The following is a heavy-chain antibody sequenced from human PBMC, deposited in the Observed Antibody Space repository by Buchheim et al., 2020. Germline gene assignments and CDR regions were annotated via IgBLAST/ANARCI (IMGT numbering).Heavy chain of an antibody. Sequence: QVQLQQWGAGLLKPSETLSLTCAVYGGSFSGYYWSWIRQPPGKGLECIGEINHSGSTNYNPSLKSRVTISVDTSKNQFSLKLSSVTAADTAVYYCATMVRGVPYYYYYGMDVWGQGTT. V-gene: IGHV4-34*01. CDR1: GGSFSGYY. J-gene: IGHJ6*02. CDR2: INHSGST. CDR3: ATMVRGVPYYYYYGMDV. D-gene: IGHD3-10*01.